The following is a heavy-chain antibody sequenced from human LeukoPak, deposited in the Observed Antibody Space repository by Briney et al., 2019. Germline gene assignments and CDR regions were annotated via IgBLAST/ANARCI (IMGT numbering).Heavy chain of an antibody. V-gene: IGHV4-34*01. D-gene: IGHD6-6*01. CDR1: GGSFSGYY. Sequence: SETLSLTCAVYGGSFSGYYWSWIRQPPGKGLEWIGEINHSGSTNYNPSLKSRVTISVDTSKNQFSLKLSSVTAADTAVYYCARAAATSIAARPYDYWGQGTLVTVSS. J-gene: IGHJ4*02. CDR2: INHSGST. CDR3: ARAAATSIAARPYDY.